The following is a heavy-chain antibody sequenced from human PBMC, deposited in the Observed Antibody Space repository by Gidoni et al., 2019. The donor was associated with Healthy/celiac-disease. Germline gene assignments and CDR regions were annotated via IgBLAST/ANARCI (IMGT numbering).Heavy chain of an antibody. Sequence: QVQLVQSGAEVKKPGSSVKVSCKASGGTFSSYAISWVRQAPGQGLEWMGGIIPIFGTANYAQKFQGRVTITADESTSTAYMELSSLRSEDTAVYYCARDRGYYYDSRGGYYYGMDVWGQGTTVTVSS. CDR2: IIPIFGTA. D-gene: IGHD3-22*01. CDR1: GGTFSSYA. V-gene: IGHV1-69*01. CDR3: ARDRGYYYDSRGGYYYGMDV. J-gene: IGHJ6*02.